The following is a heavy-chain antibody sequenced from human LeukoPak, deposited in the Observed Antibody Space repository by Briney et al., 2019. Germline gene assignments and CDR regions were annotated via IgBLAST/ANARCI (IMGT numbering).Heavy chain of an antibody. V-gene: IGHV3-48*01. Sequence: GGSLRLSCAASGFDFSTQWMSWVRQAPGKGLEWVSYISSSSSTIYYADSVKGRFTISRDNAKNSLYLQMNSLRAEDTAVYYCVRDHHRRLYDSQARDTFDIWGQGTMVTVSS. J-gene: IGHJ3*02. CDR3: VRDHHRRLYDSQARDTFDI. CDR1: GFDFSTQW. D-gene: IGHD3-22*01. CDR2: ISSSSSTI.